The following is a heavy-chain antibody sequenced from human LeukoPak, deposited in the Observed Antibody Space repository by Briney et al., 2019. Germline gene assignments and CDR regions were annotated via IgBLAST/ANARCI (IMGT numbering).Heavy chain of an antibody. D-gene: IGHD2-2*02. V-gene: IGHV3-23*01. CDR2: ISGSGGAT. CDR1: GFPFSSYP. J-gene: IGHJ4*02. Sequence: PGGSLRLSRAASGFPFSSYPLSWVRQTPRKGLEWVSAISGSGGATFYADSVRGRFTISRDNSKNTLYLQMNSLRAEDTALYYCAKGGPLGYCTSTSCYTVFHWGQGTLVTVSS. CDR3: AKGGPLGYCTSTSCYTVFH.